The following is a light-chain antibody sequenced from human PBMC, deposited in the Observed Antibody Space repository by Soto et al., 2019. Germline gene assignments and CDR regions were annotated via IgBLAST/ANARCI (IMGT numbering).Light chain of an antibody. CDR3: SSYTSRSTLVV. V-gene: IGLV2-14*01. CDR1: SSDVGGYNY. Sequence: QSVLTQPASVSESPGQSITISCTGTSSDVGGYNYVSWYQQHPGKAPKLMIYDVSNRPSGVSNRFSGSKSGNTASLTISGLQAEDEADYYCSSYTSRSTLVVFGGGTKLTVL. J-gene: IGLJ2*01. CDR2: DVS.